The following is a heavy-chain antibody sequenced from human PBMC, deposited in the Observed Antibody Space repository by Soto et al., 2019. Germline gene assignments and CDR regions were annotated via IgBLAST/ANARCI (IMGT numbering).Heavy chain of an antibody. J-gene: IGHJ4*02. CDR2: IHHGERT. Sequence: QVQLQESGPGLVQPSGTLSLTCAVSGGSISDHNWWSWVRQPPGKGLEWIAEIHHGERTNDKASLKSRLTMSIDKSQNHFSLRLTSVTAADTAVYFCARDGTDGYNLVFGGQGTLVTVSS. D-gene: IGHD5-12*01. V-gene: IGHV4-4*02. CDR1: GGSISDHNW. CDR3: ARDGTDGYNLVF.